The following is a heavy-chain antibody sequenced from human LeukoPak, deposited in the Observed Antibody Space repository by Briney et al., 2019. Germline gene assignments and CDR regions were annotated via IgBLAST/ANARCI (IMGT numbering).Heavy chain of an antibody. J-gene: IGHJ4*02. CDR3: ARGPYCGGDCYSHLDY. CDR2: INHSGST. Sequence: SEALSLTCAVYGGSFSGYYWSGIGPPPGRGRDGMGEINHSGSTNYNPSLKSRVTISVDPSKNQFSLKLSSVTAADTAVYYCARGPYCGGDCYSHLDYWGQGTLVTVSS. D-gene: IGHD2-21*02. V-gene: IGHV4-34*01. CDR1: GGSFSGYY.